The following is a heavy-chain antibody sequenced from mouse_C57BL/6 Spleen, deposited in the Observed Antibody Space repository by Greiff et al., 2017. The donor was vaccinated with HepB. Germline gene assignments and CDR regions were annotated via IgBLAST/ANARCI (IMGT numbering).Heavy chain of an antibody. CDR2: IYPGDGDT. Sequence: QVQLKQSGPELVKPGASVKISCKASGYAFSSSWMNWVKQRPGKGLEWIGRIYPGDGDTNYNGKFKGKATLTADKSSSTAYMQLSSLTSEDSAVYFCARSYSNYGRFAYWGQGTLVTVSA. J-gene: IGHJ3*01. CDR1: GYAFSSSW. CDR3: ARSYSNYGRFAY. V-gene: IGHV1-82*01. D-gene: IGHD2-5*01.